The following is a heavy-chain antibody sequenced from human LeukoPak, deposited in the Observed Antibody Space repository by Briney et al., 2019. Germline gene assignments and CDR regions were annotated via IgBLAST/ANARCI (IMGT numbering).Heavy chain of an antibody. CDR1: GFTFDDYA. J-gene: IGHJ3*02. CDR3: ARGTRSDAFDI. D-gene: IGHD1/OR15-1a*01. V-gene: IGHV3-9*01. CDR2: ISWNSGSI. Sequence: GGSLRLSCAASGFTFDDYAMHWVRQAPGKGLEWVSGISWNSGSIGYADSVKGRFTISRDNAKNSLYLQMNSLRAEDTAVYYCARGTRSDAFDIWGQGTMVTVSS.